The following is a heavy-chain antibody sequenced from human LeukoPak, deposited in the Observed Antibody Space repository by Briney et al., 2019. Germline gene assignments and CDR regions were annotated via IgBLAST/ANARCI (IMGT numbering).Heavy chain of an antibody. Sequence: PGGSLRLSCAASGFTFSSYAMSWVRQAPGKGLEWVSSISSSSSYIYYADSVKGRFTISRDNAKNSLYLQMNSPRAEDTAVYYCARDFLVGATVEYFQHWGQGTLVTVSS. CDR1: GFTFSSYA. J-gene: IGHJ1*01. CDR2: ISSSSSYI. V-gene: IGHV3-21*01. CDR3: ARDFLVGATVEYFQH. D-gene: IGHD1-26*01.